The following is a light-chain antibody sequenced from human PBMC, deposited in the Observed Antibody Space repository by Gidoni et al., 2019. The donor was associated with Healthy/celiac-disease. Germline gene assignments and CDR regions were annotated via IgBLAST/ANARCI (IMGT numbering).Light chain of an antibody. CDR1: SSNIGAGYD. Sequence: SVLTQPPSVSAAPGQRVTISCTGSSSNIGAGYDVHWYQQLPGTAPKLLIYGNSNRPSGVPDRFSGSKSGTSASLAITGLQAEDEADYYCQSYDSSRSGSKVFGGGTKLTVL. J-gene: IGLJ3*02. CDR3: QSYDSSRSGSKV. CDR2: GNS. V-gene: IGLV1-40*01.